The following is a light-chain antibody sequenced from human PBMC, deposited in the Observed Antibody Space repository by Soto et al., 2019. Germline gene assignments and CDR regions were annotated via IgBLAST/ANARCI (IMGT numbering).Light chain of an antibody. J-gene: IGKJ4*01. CDR1: QNVTNNY. V-gene: IGKV3-20*01. CDR2: GAS. Sequence: LTQLAVNMSLARGEGDARCCRARQNVTNNYLAWYQQKPGQAPRLLIYGASNRATGIPDRFSGSGSGTDFTLTISRLEPEDFAVYYCQQFSSYPLTFGGGTKVDIK. CDR3: QQFSSYPLT.